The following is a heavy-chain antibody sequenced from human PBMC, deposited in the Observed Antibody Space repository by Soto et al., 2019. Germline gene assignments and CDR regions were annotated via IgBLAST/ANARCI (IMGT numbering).Heavy chain of an antibody. D-gene: IGHD2-2*03. CDR1: GGSVSSNSYS. Sequence: QLQLQESGPGLVKTSETLSLTCTVSGGSVSSNSYSWGWIRQSPGKGLEWIGTIYSSENTYYNPSLLSRVTISVDTSKNEFSLRLSSVTAADTAVYYCARLNGYCVSTNCHGYYGMDVWGQGTTVTVSS. V-gene: IGHV4-39*01. CDR3: ARLNGYCVSTNCHGYYGMDV. CDR2: IYSSENT. J-gene: IGHJ6*02.